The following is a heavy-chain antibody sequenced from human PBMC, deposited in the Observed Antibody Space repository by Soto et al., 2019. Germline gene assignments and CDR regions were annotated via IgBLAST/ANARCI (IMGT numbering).Heavy chain of an antibody. D-gene: IGHD3-3*01. CDR1: GYNFTSYD. V-gene: IGHV1-8*02. CDR2: MDPNSGST. Sequence: QAQLVQSGAEVKKPGASVKVSCKASGYNFTSYDNNWVRQAPGQGLEWLGWMDPNSGSTGYAQNFQGRVTMTRNTSINTAHMELSNLRSEDTAVYYFARERKFDFWRKGLDVWGQGTTVTVSS. CDR3: ARERKFDFWRKGLDV. J-gene: IGHJ6*02.